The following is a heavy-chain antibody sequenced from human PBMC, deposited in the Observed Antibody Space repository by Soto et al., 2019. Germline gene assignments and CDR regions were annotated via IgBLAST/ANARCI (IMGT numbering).Heavy chain of an antibody. CDR2: INPNSGGT. D-gene: IGHD6-13*01. Sequence: GSVKVSCKASGYTFTGYYMHWVRQAPGQGLEWMGWINPNSGGTNYAQKFQGWVTMTRDTSISTAYMELSRLRSDDTAVYYCARGAHLIAAAGTGALFAPWGQGTLVTVSS. CDR3: ARGAHLIAAAGTGALFAP. J-gene: IGHJ5*02. V-gene: IGHV1-2*04. CDR1: GYTFTGYY.